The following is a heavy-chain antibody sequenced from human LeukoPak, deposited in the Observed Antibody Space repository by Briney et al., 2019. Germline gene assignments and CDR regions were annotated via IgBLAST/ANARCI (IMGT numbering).Heavy chain of an antibody. Sequence: NAGGSLRLSCAASSFTFSNAWMNWVRQAPGKGLEWVGRIKSKTDGGTIDYAAPVKGRFTISRDDSKNTAYLQMNSLKTEDTAVYYCTRGIGYSYGIDYWGQGTLVTVSS. D-gene: IGHD5-18*01. CDR1: SFTFSNAW. J-gene: IGHJ4*02. CDR2: IKSKTDGGTI. V-gene: IGHV3-15*07. CDR3: TRGIGYSYGIDY.